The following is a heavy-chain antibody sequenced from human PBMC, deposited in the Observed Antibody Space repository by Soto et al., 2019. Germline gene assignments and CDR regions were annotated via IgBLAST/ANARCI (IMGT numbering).Heavy chain of an antibody. CDR3: ARDSSPLYYYYYMDV. J-gene: IGHJ6*03. CDR2: ISSSGITI. V-gene: IGHV3-11*01. Sequence: PGGSLRLSCAASGFTFSDYYMSWIRQAPGKGLEWVSYISSSGITIYYADSVKGRFTISRDNAKNSLYLQMNSLRAEDTAVYYCARDSSPLYYYYYMDVWGKGTTVTVS. CDR1: GFTFSDYY.